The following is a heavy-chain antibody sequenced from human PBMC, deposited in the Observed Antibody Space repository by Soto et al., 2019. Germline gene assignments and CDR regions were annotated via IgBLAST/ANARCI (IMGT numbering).Heavy chain of an antibody. CDR3: AKDSRYCRFGSCYTPINWFDP. J-gene: IGHJ5*02. CDR2: ISSLGSI. CDR1: GDSVSSYD. V-gene: IGHV4-59*02. D-gene: IGHD2-15*01. Sequence: PSDSLSLAGTASGDSVSSYDVSWFRQPPGKGLEWVGYISSLGSINYNPSLKSRVTISMDTSKNQFSLRLTSVTAADTAVYYCAKDSRYCRFGSCYTPINWFDPWGQGIMVTVSS.